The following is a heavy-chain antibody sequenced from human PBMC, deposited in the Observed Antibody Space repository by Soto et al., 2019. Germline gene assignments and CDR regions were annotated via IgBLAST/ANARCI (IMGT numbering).Heavy chain of an antibody. D-gene: IGHD2-15*01. J-gene: IGHJ4*02. Sequence: QSTLKESGPTLVKPTQTLTLTCTFSGFSLSTGGVGVGWIRQPPGKALEWLALIYWDEYKRYRTSLQNRLTINADTSYNKVVLSMSNMGPGDTGTYLCAHLKGEVVGGSTSTFDYCGQGALVTVSS. V-gene: IGHV2-5*02. CDR1: GFSLSTGGVG. CDR2: IYWDEYK. CDR3: AHLKGEVVGGSTSTFDY.